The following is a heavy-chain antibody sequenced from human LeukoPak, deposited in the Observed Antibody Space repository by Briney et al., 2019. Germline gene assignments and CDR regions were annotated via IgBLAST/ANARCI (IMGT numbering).Heavy chain of an antibody. V-gene: IGHV4-59*01. D-gene: IGHD1-26*01. CDR3: ARDWGSLSGSYYVFDI. J-gene: IGHJ3*02. Sequence: PSETLSLTCTVSGGSLSGYSWSWIRQPPGKGLKWIGFISYSGTTNYNPSLKSRLTISRDTSKNQFSLRLSSVTAADTAVYYCARDWGSLSGSYYVFDIWGQGTMVTVSS. CDR2: ISYSGTT. CDR1: GGSLSGYS.